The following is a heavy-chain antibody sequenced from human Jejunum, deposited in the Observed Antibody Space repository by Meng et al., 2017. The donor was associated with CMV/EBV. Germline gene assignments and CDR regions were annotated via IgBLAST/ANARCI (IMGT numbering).Heavy chain of an antibody. J-gene: IGHJ4*02. Sequence: KVSGNTFRSYGINWVRQAPGQGLEWMGWISGYNGNTNYAQRLQGRVTMTTDTSTSTAYMELRSLRSDDMAMYYCARSGINDYGFFDYWGQGTLVTVSS. CDR1: GNTFRSYG. CDR3: ARSGINDYGFFDY. CDR2: ISGYNGNT. V-gene: IGHV1-18*03. D-gene: IGHD5-12*01.